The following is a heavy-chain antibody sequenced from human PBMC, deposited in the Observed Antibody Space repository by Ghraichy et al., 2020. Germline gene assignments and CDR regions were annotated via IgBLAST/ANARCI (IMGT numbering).Heavy chain of an antibody. CDR1: GGSFSGYY. CDR3: AQVGATNWFDP. V-gene: IGHV4-34*01. J-gene: IGHJ5*02. CDR2: INHSGST. D-gene: IGHD1-26*01. Sequence: LSLTCAVYGGSFSGYYWSWIRQPPGKGLEWIGEINHSGSTNYSPSLKSRVTISLDTSKNQFSLKLSSVTAADTAVYYCAQVGATNWFDPWGQGTLVTVSS.